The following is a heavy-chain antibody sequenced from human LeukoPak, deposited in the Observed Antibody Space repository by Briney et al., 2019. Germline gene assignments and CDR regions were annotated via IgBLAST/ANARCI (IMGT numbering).Heavy chain of an antibody. D-gene: IGHD6-13*01. Sequence: ASVKVSCTASGYTFTSYYMHWVRQAPGQGLEWMGIINPSGGSTSYAQKFQGRVTMTRDMSTSTVYMELSSLRSEDTAVYYCAREGGQQLARDYYYYMDVWGKGTTVTVSS. CDR1: GYTFTSYY. CDR2: INPSGGST. J-gene: IGHJ6*03. V-gene: IGHV1-46*01. CDR3: AREGGQQLARDYYYYMDV.